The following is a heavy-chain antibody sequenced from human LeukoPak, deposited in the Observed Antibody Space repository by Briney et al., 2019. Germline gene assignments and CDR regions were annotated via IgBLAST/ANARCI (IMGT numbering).Heavy chain of an antibody. CDR1: GGTFSSCA. J-gene: IGHJ4*02. CDR2: IIPIFGIA. CDR3: ARESMVGPYDY. V-gene: IGHV1-69*04. Sequence: GAPVKVSCKASGGTFSSCAISWVRQAPGQGLEWMGRIIPIFGIANYAQKFQGRVTITADKSTSTAYMELSSLRSEDTAVYYCARESMVGPYDYWGQGTLVTVSS. D-gene: IGHD1-26*01.